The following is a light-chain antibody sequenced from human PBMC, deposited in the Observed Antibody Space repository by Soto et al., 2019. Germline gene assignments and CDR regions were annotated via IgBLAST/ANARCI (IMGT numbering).Light chain of an antibody. CDR1: GGSIASNY. J-gene: IGLJ3*02. CDR2: EDN. CDR3: QSYDSSLSGRV. Sequence: NFLLTQPHSVSESPGKTITISCTGSGGSIASNYVQWYQQRPGSAPTTVIYEDNQRPSGVPDRFAGSIDTSSNSASLTISGLQTEDEADYYCQSYDSSLSGRVFGGGTKLTVL. V-gene: IGLV6-57*02.